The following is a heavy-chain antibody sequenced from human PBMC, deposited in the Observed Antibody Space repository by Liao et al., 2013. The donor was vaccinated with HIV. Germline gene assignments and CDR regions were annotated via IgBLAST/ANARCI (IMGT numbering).Heavy chain of an antibody. Sequence: QVQLQESGPGLVKPSETLSLTCTVSGGSISSYYWNWIRQPPGKGLEWIGNIYFSGSTNYNPSLKSRVTISLDTSKNQFSLRLSSVTAADTAVYYCARDPGYYYDSSAIDAFDIWGQGTMVTVSS. CDR1: GGSISSYY. CDR3: ARDPGYYYDSSAIDAFDI. J-gene: IGHJ3*02. CDR2: IYFSGST. V-gene: IGHV4-59*12. D-gene: IGHD3-22*01.